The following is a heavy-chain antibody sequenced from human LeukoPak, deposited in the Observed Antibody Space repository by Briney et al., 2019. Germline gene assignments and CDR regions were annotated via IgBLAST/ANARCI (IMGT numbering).Heavy chain of an antibody. CDR2: ITGSGGST. J-gene: IGHJ4*02. Sequence: GGSLRLSCAASGFTFGSYAMSWVRQAPGKGLEWVSTITGSGGSTYYADSVKGRFTISRDNSKNTLYLQMNSLRAEDTAVYYCARDGTGSNSGWYIHWGQGALVTVSS. CDR3: ARDGTGSNSGWYIH. CDR1: GFTFGSYA. V-gene: IGHV3-23*01. D-gene: IGHD6-19*01.